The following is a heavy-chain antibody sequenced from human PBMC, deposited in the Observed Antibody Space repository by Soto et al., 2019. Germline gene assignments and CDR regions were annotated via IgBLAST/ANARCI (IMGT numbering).Heavy chain of an antibody. J-gene: IGHJ4*02. CDR3: AKEGRGFDY. V-gene: IGHV3-30*18. D-gene: IGHD3-10*01. Sequence: QVQLVESGGGVVQPGRSLRLSCAASGFTFSSYGMHWVRQAPGKGLEWVAVISYDGSNKYYADSVKGRFTISRDNSKNTLYLQMNSLRAEDTAVYYCAKEGRGFDYWGQGTLVIVSS. CDR1: GFTFSSYG. CDR2: ISYDGSNK.